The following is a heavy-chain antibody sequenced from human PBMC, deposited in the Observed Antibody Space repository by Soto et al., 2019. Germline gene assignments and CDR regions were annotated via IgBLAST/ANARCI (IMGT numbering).Heavy chain of an antibody. J-gene: IGHJ4*02. CDR1: GFTFSSFW. D-gene: IGHD3-3*01. V-gene: IGHV3-74*01. Sequence: EVQLVESGGGLVQPGGSLRVSCAASGFTFSSFWMHWVRQAPGKGLVWVSRISGDGNNAVYADSVKGRFTVSRDNAKNTLDLQMNSLRTDDTDVYYCVRNRGTFLRDGVEYWGPGILVTVSS. CDR3: VRNRGTFLRDGVEY. CDR2: ISGDGNNA.